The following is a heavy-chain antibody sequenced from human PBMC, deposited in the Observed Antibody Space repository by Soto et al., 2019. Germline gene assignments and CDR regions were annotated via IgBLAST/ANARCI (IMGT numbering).Heavy chain of an antibody. CDR1: GYTFTAYY. V-gene: IGHV1-2*02. J-gene: IGHJ4*02. CDR2: INPKSGDT. Sequence: ASVKVSCKTSGYTFTAYYLHWVRQAPGQGLKWMGWINPKSGDTEYAQTFQGRVTMTRGTSINTVYMQLSGLRSDDTALYYCARDGQYGDYGYYFDFWGQGALVTSPQ. CDR3: ARDGQYGDYGYYFDF. D-gene: IGHD4-17*01.